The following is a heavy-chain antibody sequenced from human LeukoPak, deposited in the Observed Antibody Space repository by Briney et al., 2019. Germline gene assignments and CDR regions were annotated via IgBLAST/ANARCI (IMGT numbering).Heavy chain of an antibody. V-gene: IGHV3-48*01. D-gene: IGHD6-13*01. CDR2: ISSSSSTI. CDR1: GFTFSSYS. CDR3: ARAVGIRGIAALDYYYYMDV. J-gene: IGHJ6*03. Sequence: GGSLRLSCAASGFTFSSYSMNWGRQAPGKGLEWVSYISSSSSTIYYADSVKGRFTISRDNAKNSLYLQMNSLRAEDTAVYYCARAVGIRGIAALDYYYYMDVWGKGTTVTVSS.